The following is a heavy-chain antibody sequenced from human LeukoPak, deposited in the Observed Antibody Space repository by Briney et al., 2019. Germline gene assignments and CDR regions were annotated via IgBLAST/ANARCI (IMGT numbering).Heavy chain of an antibody. D-gene: IGHD6-13*01. CDR3: ARTYSSSWIDY. Sequence: SETLSLTCTVSGGSISSYYWRWIRQPPGKGLEGSGYIYYSGSTNYNPSLKSRVTISLDTSKNEFSLKLSSVTAADTAVYYCARTYSSSWIDYWGQGTLVTVSS. CDR1: GGSISSYY. CDR2: IYYSGST. J-gene: IGHJ4*02. V-gene: IGHV4-59*08.